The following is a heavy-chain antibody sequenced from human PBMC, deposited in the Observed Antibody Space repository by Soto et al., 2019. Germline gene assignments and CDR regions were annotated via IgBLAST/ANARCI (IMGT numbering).Heavy chain of an antibody. CDR3: ASFFGSGFDY. CDR2: ISTSGATR. Sequence: EVQLVESGGGLVQPGGSLRLSCVASGFTFSTDSMNWVRQAPGKGLEWVAHISTSGATRYYADSVQSRFTISRDKAKPSLYLQMDSLRNEDTVVYYWASFFGSGFDYWGQGTLVTVPS. CDR1: GFTFSTDS. D-gene: IGHD6-19*01. J-gene: IGHJ4*02. V-gene: IGHV3-48*02.